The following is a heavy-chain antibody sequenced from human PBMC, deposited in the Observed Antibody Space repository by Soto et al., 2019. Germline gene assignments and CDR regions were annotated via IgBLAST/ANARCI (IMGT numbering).Heavy chain of an antibody. Sequence: QVQLVQSGAEVKKPGSSVKVSCKASGGTFSSYAISWVRQAPGQGLEWMGGIIPIFGTANYAQKFQGRVTITADESTSTAYMELSSLRSEDTAVYYCARDLGAGDFWRAEYYYYGMDVWGQGTTVTVSS. CDR3: ARDLGAGDFWRAEYYYYGMDV. V-gene: IGHV1-69*01. CDR2: IIPIFGTA. J-gene: IGHJ6*02. CDR1: GGTFSSYA. D-gene: IGHD3-3*01.